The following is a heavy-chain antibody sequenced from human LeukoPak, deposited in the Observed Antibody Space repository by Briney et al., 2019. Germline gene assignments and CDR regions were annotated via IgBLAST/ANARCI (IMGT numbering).Heavy chain of an antibody. CDR1: GYSFTGYY. Sequence: GASVKVPCKASGYSFTGYYIHWVRQAPGQGLEWMGWINPNRGATNYAQKFKGRVTMTRDTSVSTAYMELTSLRSDDTAVYYCARDPKDTGFEYRGAIDYWGQGTLVTVSS. D-gene: IGHD5-12*01. CDR3: ARDPKDTGFEYRGAIDY. J-gene: IGHJ4*02. V-gene: IGHV1-2*02. CDR2: INPNRGAT.